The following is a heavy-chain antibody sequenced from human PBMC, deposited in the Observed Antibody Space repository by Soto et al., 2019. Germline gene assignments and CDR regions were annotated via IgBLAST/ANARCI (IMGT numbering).Heavy chain of an antibody. CDR1: GGSLSGYY. CDR3: ARRGYSSGWYYFDY. J-gene: IGHJ4*02. Sequence: PSETLSLTCAVYGGSLSGYYWTWIRQPPGKGLEWIGEINPGGITNYNPSLKSRVTISVDTSKNQFSLKLSSVTAADTAVYFCARRGYSSGWYYFDYWGQGALVTVSS. CDR2: INPGGIT. V-gene: IGHV4-34*01. D-gene: IGHD6-19*01.